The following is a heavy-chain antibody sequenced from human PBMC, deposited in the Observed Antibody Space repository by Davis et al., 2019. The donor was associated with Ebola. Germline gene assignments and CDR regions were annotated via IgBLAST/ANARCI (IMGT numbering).Heavy chain of an antibody. J-gene: IGHJ4*01. D-gene: IGHD2-2*01. CDR3: ARHGAVPAVMGLDY. Sequence: PGGSLRLSCKGSGYVFTDYWIGWVRQMPGKGLEWMGIIYPGDSDTRYSPSFEGQVTISADKSIRTAYLQWSSLKASDTAMYFCARHGAVPAVMGLDYWGRGTLVTVSS. CDR1: GYVFTDYW. V-gene: IGHV5-51*01. CDR2: IYPGDSDT.